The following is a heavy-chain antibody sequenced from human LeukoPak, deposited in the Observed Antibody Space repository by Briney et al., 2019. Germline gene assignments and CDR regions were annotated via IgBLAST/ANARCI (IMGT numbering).Heavy chain of an antibody. CDR3: ARGSNSYYYYYMDV. CDR1: GFTFSSYA. J-gene: IGHJ6*03. Sequence: GGSLRLSCAASGFTFSSYAMHWVHQAPGKGLEYVSAISSNGGSTYYANSVKGRFTISRDNSKNTLYLQMGSLRAEDMAVYYCARGSNSYYYYYMDVWGKGTTVTVSS. V-gene: IGHV3-64*01. CDR2: ISSNGGST. D-gene: IGHD6-13*01.